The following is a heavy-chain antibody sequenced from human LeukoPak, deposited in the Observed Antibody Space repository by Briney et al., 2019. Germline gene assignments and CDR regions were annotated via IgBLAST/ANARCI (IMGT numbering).Heavy chain of an antibody. Sequence: SETLSLTCTVSGGSISSYYWSWIRQPPGKGLEWIGYIYYSGSTNYNPSLKSRVTISVDTPKNQFSLKLSSVTAADTAVYYCARGLYYYDSSGYRYWGQGTLVTVSS. CDR2: IYYSGST. CDR3: ARGLYYYDSSGYRY. J-gene: IGHJ4*02. D-gene: IGHD3-22*01. V-gene: IGHV4-59*01. CDR1: GGSISSYY.